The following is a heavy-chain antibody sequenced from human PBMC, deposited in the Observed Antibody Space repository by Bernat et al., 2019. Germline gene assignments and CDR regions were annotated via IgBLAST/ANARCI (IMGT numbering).Heavy chain of an antibody. J-gene: IGHJ6*03. CDR1: GFTFITYS. V-gene: IGHV3-48*02. Sequence: EVQLVESGGGLVQPGGSLRLSCAASGFTFITYSMNWVRQAPGKGLEWDSYISSSSTIYYAASVKGRFTISRDNAKSSLYLQMNSLRDEDAAVYYCASQKYMDVWGKGTTVTVSS. CDR2: ISSSSTI. CDR3: ASQKYMDV.